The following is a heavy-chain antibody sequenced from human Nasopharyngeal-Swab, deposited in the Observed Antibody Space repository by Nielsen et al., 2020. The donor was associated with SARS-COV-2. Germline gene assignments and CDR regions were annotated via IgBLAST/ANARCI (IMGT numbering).Heavy chain of an antibody. Sequence: WLRQAPWQGLEWMGRIIPILGIANYAQKFQGRVTITADKSTSTAYMELSSLRSEDTAVYFCTREWIGRSGSGGGDKDYWGQGTLVTVSS. V-gene: IGHV1-69*04. CDR3: TREWIGRSGSGGGDKDY. D-gene: IGHD3-10*01. CDR2: IIPILGIA. J-gene: IGHJ4*02.